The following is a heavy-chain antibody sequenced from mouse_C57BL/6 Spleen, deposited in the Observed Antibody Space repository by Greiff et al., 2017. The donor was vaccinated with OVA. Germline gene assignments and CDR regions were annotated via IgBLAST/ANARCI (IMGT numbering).Heavy chain of an antibody. J-gene: IGHJ2*01. V-gene: IGHV1-5*01. CDR3: TRSGSSGMDY. D-gene: IGHD3-2*02. CDR2: IYPGNGDT. Sequence: VQLQQSGTVLARPGASVKLSCKTSGYTFTSYWMHWVKQRPGQGLEWIGAIYPGNGDTSYNQKFKGKATLTAVTSASTAYMELSSLTNEDSAVYYCTRSGSSGMDYWGQGTTLTGSS. CDR1: GYTFTSYW.